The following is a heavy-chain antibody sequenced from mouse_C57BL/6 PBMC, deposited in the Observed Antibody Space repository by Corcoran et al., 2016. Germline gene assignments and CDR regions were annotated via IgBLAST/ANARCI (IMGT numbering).Heavy chain of an antibody. Sequence: QIQLVQSGPELKKPGETVKISCKASGYTFTTYGMSWVKQAPGKGLKWIGWINTYSGVPTYADDFKGRFAFSLETSASTAYLQINNLKNEDTATYFCARWTTSYFDYWGQGTTLTVSS. V-gene: IGHV9-3*01. CDR3: ARWTTSYFDY. CDR1: GYTFTTYG. D-gene: IGHD1-1*01. J-gene: IGHJ2*01. CDR2: INTYSGVP.